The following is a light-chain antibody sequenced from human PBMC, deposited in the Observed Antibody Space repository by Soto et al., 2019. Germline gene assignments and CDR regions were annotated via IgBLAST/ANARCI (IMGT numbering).Light chain of an antibody. CDR3: QQYGSSPPT. CDR2: GAS. CDR1: QSVSSSY. J-gene: IGKJ1*01. V-gene: IGKV3-20*01. Sequence: EIGLTQSPGTLSLSPGERDTLSCRASQSVSSSYLAWYQQKPGKAPRLLIYGASSRATGIPDRFSGSGCGTDFTLTISRLEPDDCGLYYCQQYGSSPPTLGQGTNVEIK.